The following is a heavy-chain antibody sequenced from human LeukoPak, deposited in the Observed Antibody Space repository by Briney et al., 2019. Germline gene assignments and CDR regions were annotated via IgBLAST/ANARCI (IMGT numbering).Heavy chain of an antibody. Sequence: SEKVSCKAPDYTFTSYGISGVRNAPGKGLEWMGWTSAYNGNTNYAQKLQGRVTMTADTSTSTAYMELRSLRSDDTAVYYCARDRLHYYYYMDVWGKGTRVTVSS. V-gene: IGHV1-18*01. CDR1: DYTFTSYG. D-gene: IGHD2-15*01. CDR2: TSAYNGNT. J-gene: IGHJ6*03. CDR3: ARDRLHYYYYMDV.